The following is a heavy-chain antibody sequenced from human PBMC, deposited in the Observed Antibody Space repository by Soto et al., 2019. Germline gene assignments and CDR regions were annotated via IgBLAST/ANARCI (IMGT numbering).Heavy chain of an antibody. Sequence: QVQLVQSGAEVKKPGASVKVSCKASGYTFTSYGISWVRQAPGQGLEWMGWISAYNGNTNYAQKLQGRVTMTTDTXXXTAXMELRSLRSDDTAVYYCARDTHYYGSGSYFANPINWFDPWGQGTLVXXXS. CDR1: GYTFTSYG. CDR2: ISAYNGNT. CDR3: ARDTHYYGSGSYFANPINWFDP. J-gene: IGHJ5*02. V-gene: IGHV1-18*01. D-gene: IGHD3-10*01.